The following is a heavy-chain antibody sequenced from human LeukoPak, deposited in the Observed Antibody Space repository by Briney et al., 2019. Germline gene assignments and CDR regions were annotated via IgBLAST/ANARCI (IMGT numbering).Heavy chain of an antibody. D-gene: IGHD6-19*01. CDR3: ARVRGSGWYFDY. Sequence: GSLRLSCAASGFALSSYSMNWVRQAPGKGLEWVSYITSSGGIIYYADSVEGRFTISRDNAKNSLYLQMNSLRAEDTAVYYCARVRGSGWYFDYWGQGALVTVSS. CDR2: ITSSGGII. CDR1: GFALSSYS. V-gene: IGHV3-48*01. J-gene: IGHJ4*02.